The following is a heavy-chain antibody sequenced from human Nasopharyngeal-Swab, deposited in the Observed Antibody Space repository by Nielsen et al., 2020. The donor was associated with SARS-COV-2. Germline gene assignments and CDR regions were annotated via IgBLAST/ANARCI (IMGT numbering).Heavy chain of an antibody. CDR2: MSGRGEKT. CDR3: AKDSGAGFCDDGSCFPTNH. CDR1: GFTFTSYA. J-gene: IGHJ5*02. V-gene: IGHV3-23*01. D-gene: IGHD2-15*01. Sequence: GESLKISCAASGFTFTSYAMNWVRHAPGKGLEWVSGMSGRGEKTYYAESVKGRFTISRDISKNTLYLQMNGLRAEDTAVYYGAKDSGAGFCDDGSCFPTNHWGLGTLVTVSS.